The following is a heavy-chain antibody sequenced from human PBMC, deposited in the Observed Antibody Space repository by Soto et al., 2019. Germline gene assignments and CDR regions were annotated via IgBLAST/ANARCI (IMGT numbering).Heavy chain of an antibody. Sequence: GESLKISCKGSGYSFTSYWISWVRQMPGKGLEWMGRIDPSDSYTNYSPSFQGHVTISADKSISTAYLQWSSLKASDTAMYYCARVRYSRNYYYYYGMDVWGQGTTVTVSS. CDR3: ARVRYSRNYYYYYGMDV. CDR1: GYSFTSYW. D-gene: IGHD6-13*01. V-gene: IGHV5-10-1*01. CDR2: IDPSDSYT. J-gene: IGHJ6*02.